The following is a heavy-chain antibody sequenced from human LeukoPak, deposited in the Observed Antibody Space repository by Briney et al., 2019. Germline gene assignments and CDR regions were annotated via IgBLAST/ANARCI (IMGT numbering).Heavy chain of an antibody. CDR3: AKARGEQNGGSNY. J-gene: IGHJ4*02. CDR2: ISGSAGST. D-gene: IGHD2-15*01. Sequence: PGGSLRLSCAASGFIFSSYAMSWVRQAPGKGLEWVSTISGSAGSTYYADSVKGRFTISRDNSKNTLYLQMNSLRAEDTAAYYCAKARGEQNGGSNYWGQGTLVTVSS. V-gene: IGHV3-23*01. CDR1: GFIFSSYA.